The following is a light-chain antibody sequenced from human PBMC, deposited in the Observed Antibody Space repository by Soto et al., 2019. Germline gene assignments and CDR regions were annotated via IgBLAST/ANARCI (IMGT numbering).Light chain of an antibody. CDR2: GAS. V-gene: IGKV3-15*01. CDR1: QSVRSN. CDR3: QQYNEWPLS. J-gene: IGKJ4*01. Sequence: EIVMTQSPATLSVSPGERATLSCRASQSVRSNLAWYQQKFGQSPRLLIYGASTRATGLPARFSGSGSGTEFTLTISSLQSEDFALYYCQQYNEWPLSFGGGTKVEI.